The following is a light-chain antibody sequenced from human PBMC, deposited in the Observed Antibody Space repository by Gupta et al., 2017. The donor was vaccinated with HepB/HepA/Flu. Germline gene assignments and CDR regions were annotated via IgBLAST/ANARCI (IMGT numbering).Light chain of an antibody. CDR2: DVS. J-gene: IGLJ2*01. CDR1: SSDVGGYNY. V-gene: IGLV2-14*03. CDR3: SSYTSSSTRV. Sequence: QSALTQPASVSGSPGQSITISCTGTSSDVGGYNYVSWYQQNPGKAPKLMIYDVSNRPSGVSNRFSGSKSGNTASLTISVLQAEDEADYYCSSYTSSSTRVFGGGTKLTVL.